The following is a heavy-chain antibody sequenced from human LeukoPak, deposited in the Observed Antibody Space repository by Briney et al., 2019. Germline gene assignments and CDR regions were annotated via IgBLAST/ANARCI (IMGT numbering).Heavy chain of an antibody. Sequence: MAPETLSLTCTVSGGSISSYYWSWIRQPAGKGLEWIGRIYTSGSTNYNPSLKSRVTMSVDTSKNQFSLKLSSVTAADTAVYYCARDGPDIVVVPAPSDAFDIWGQGTMVTVSS. CDR1: GGSISSYY. D-gene: IGHD2-2*01. V-gene: IGHV4-4*07. J-gene: IGHJ3*02. CDR3: ARDGPDIVVVPAPSDAFDI. CDR2: IYTSGST.